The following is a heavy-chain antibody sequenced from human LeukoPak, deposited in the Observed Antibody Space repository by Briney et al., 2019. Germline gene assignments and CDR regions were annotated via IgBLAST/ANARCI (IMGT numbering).Heavy chain of an antibody. D-gene: IGHD3-3*01. V-gene: IGHV4-39*07. CDR1: GGSISSSSYY. Sequence: PSETLSLTCTVSGGSISSSSYYWGWIRQPPGKGLEWIGRIYYSGSTYYNPSLKSRVTISVDTSKNQFSLKLSSVTAADTAVYYCARDPVTIFGVVIVHDAFDIWGQGTMVTVSS. J-gene: IGHJ3*02. CDR2: IYYSGST. CDR3: ARDPVTIFGVVIVHDAFDI.